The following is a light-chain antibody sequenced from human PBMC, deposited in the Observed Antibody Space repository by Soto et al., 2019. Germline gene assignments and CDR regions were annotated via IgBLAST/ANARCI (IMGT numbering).Light chain of an antibody. V-gene: IGLV1-47*01. CDR2: RNN. Sequence: QSVLTQPPSASGTPGQRVTISCSGSSSNIGNDYVYWYQQVSGAAPKLLIYRNNNRPSGVPDRFSGSKSGTSASLAISGLRSEDEADYYCAAWDDGLSGPVFGGGTQLTVL. CDR3: AAWDDGLSGPV. J-gene: IGLJ2*01. CDR1: SSNIGNDY.